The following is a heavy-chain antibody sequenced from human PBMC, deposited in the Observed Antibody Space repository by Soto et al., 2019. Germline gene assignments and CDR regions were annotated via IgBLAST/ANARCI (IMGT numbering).Heavy chain of an antibody. Sequence: SETLSLTCTVSGGSIRSYYWSWIRQPPGKGLEWIGYIYYSGTTNYNPSLKSRVTISVDTSKNQFSLNLSSVTAADTAVYYCARRGFMGATTIDYWGQGTLVTVS. CDR2: IYYSGTT. V-gene: IGHV4-59*08. D-gene: IGHD1-26*01. J-gene: IGHJ4*02. CDR1: GGSIRSYY. CDR3: ARRGFMGATTIDY.